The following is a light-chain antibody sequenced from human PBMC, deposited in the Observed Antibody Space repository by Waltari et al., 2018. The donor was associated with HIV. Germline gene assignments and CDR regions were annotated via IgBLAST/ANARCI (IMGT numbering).Light chain of an antibody. J-gene: IGKJ3*01. CDR1: QDISYY. CDR2: DAS. Sequence: IQMTQSPSSLSASVGDRVSITCQASQDISYYLNWYQQKPGKAPKLLIYDASRLQRGVPSRFSGGGSGTDFTFTISSLQPEDIATYYCQQYASMFTFGPGTKVNIK. CDR3: QQYASMFT. V-gene: IGKV1-33*01.